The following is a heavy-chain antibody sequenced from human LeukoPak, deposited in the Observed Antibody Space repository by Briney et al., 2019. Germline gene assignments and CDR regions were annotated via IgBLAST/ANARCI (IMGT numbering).Heavy chain of an antibody. CDR2: ISYDGSNK. CDR3: ARDKDIVVVVSATGVMDV. J-gene: IGHJ6*02. V-gene: IGHV3-30-3*01. Sequence: QAGGSLRLSCAASGFTFSSYAMHWVRRAPGKGLECMAVISYDGSNKYYADSVKGRFTISRDNSKNTLYLQMNSLRAEDTAVYYCARDKDIVVVVSATGVMDVWGQGTTVTVSS. D-gene: IGHD2-15*01. CDR1: GFTFSSYA.